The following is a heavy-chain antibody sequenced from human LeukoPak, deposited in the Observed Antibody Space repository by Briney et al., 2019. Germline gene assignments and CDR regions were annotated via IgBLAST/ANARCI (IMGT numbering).Heavy chain of an antibody. D-gene: IGHD3/OR15-3a*01. Sequence: ASVKVSCKVSGYTLTEFSMHWGRQAPGKGLEWMGGFDPEDGETIYAQKFQGRVTMTEDTSTDKAYMELSSLRSEDTAVYYCATLAWTAPYGMDVWGQGTTVTVSS. J-gene: IGHJ6*02. CDR2: FDPEDGET. CDR1: GYTLTEFS. CDR3: ATLAWTAPYGMDV. V-gene: IGHV1-24*01.